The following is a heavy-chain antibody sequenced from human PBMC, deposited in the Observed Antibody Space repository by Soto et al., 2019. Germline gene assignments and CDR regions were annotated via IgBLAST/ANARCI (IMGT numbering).Heavy chain of an antibody. Sequence: QLQLQESGSGLGKPSQNLSLTCAVSGGSISSGGYSWRWIRQRPGKGLEWIVYISHSGSTYYNSSLKIRVIITVDRSNSQVTVNLRYVTASETAVYYCARVPLSPNQNKNLFDSWGRGTMVTVSS. CDR1: GGSISSGGYS. D-gene: IGHD2-2*01. J-gene: IGHJ5*01. V-gene: IGHV4-30-2*01. CDR3: ARVPLSPNQNKNLFDS. CDR2: ISHSGST.